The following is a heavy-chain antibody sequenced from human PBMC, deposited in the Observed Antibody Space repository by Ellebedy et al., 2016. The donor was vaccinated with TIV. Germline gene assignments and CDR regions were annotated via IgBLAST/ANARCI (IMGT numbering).Heavy chain of an antibody. Sequence: AASVKVSCKASGYTFANYEIHWVRQAPGQGLEWMGWINPNSGGTNYAQKFQGWVTMTRDTSISTAYMELSRLRSDDTAVYYCARDGGSYSDFDYWGQGTLVTVSS. J-gene: IGHJ4*02. CDR2: INPNSGGT. CDR3: ARDGGSYSDFDY. V-gene: IGHV1-2*04. CDR1: GYTFANYE. D-gene: IGHD1-26*01.